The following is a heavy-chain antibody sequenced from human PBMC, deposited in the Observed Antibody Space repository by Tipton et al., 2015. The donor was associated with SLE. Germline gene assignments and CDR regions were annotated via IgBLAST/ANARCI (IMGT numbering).Heavy chain of an antibody. J-gene: IGHJ3*02. CDR2: IYTSGST. CDR3: ARGDYSEDAFDI. Sequence: TLSLTCTVSGGSISSGSYYWSWIRQPAGKGLEWIGYIYTSGSTNYNPSLKSRVTISVDTSKNQFSLKLSSVAAADTAVYYCARGDYSEDAFDIWGQGTMVTVSS. CDR1: GGSISSGSYY. D-gene: IGHD4-11*01. V-gene: IGHV4-61*09.